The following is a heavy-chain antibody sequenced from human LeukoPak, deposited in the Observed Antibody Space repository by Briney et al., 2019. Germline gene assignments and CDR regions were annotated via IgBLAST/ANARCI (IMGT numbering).Heavy chain of an antibody. Sequence: SETLSLTCAVYGGSFRGHYWTWIRQAPGKGLEWIGAINPSGRISSNPSLRSRLTISVDASKNQFSLNLRSLTAANTAVYYWARGRQEVSMIVVVMTAVSYYLDVWGKGTTVTVS. CDR2: INPSGRI. V-gene: IGHV4-34*01. CDR1: GGSFRGHY. J-gene: IGHJ6*03. D-gene: IGHD3-22*01. CDR3: ARGRQEVSMIVVVMTAVSYYLDV.